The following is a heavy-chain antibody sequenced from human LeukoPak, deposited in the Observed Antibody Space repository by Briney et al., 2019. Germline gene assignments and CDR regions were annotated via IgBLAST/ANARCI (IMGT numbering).Heavy chain of an antibody. CDR1: VFTLNTNY. CDR2: IYNGGRT. D-gene: IGHD2-15*01. J-gene: IGHJ5*02. Sequence: AGRSLQLFCAAPVFTLNTNYKSEVRQAPGKGLAWGSGIYNGGRTYYTDSVKGRFTISRDNSKNTLYLQMDSLRAEDTAVYSCARGADGVSSNSRGWFDPWGQGTLVTVSS. V-gene: IGHV3-53*01. CDR3: ARGADGVSSNSRGWFDP.